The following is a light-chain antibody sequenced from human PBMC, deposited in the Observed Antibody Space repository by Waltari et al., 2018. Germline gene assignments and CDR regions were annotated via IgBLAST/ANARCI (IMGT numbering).Light chain of an antibody. V-gene: IGKV3-20*01. CDR2: GAS. J-gene: IGKJ3*01. Sequence: EIVLTQSPGTLSVSPGESATLSCRTSQSVDSFYISWYQQKPCQAPRLIILGASSRATGVPDRFSGSGSGTHFTLTISRLEPEDFAVYYCQQYGAARYTFGPGTRLDLK. CDR3: QQYGAARYT. CDR1: QSVDSFY.